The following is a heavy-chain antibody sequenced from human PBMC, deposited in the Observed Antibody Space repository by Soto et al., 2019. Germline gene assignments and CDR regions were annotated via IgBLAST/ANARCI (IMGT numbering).Heavy chain of an antibody. CDR1: GFTFSNYA. V-gene: IGHV3-33*08. Sequence: GGSLRLSCAASGFTFSNYAMSWVRQAPGKGLEWVAVIWYDGGNKYYADSVKGRFTISRDNSKNTLYLQMNSLRSEDTAVYYCARDLGGWPDYWGQGTLVTVSS. J-gene: IGHJ4*02. D-gene: IGHD2-15*01. CDR2: IWYDGGNK. CDR3: ARDLGGWPDY.